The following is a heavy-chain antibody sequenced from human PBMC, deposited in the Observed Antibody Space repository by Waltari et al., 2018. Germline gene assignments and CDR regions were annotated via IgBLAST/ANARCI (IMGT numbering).Heavy chain of an antibody. CDR2: INPSAGST. V-gene: IGHV1-46*01. CDR3: ALDTGALWMDV. J-gene: IGHJ6*02. CDR1: EYTFTSSY. D-gene: IGHD2-21*01. Sequence: QVQLVQSGAEVKKPGASVKISCKTSEYTFTSSYIHWVRQAPGQGLEWMGIINPSAGSTISAQKFQGRVTMTRDTSTSTVYMELSSLRSEDTAVYYCALDTGALWMDVWGQGTTVTVSS.